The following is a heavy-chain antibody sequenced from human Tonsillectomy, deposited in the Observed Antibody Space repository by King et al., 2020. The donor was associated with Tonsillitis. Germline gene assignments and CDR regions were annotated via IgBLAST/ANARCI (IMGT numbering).Heavy chain of an antibody. Sequence: QLVQSGGGLVKPGGSLRLSCAVSGFTFSDYYMSWIRQAPGKGLEWVSSISSGGTIIYYADSVKGRFTVSRDNAKTSLSLQMNSLRAEDTAVYYCARVGRALTMIVVEYYFDYWGQGTLVTVSS. D-gene: IGHD3-22*01. CDR3: ARVGRALTMIVVEYYFDY. CDR2: ISSGGTII. J-gene: IGHJ4*02. V-gene: IGHV3-11*01. CDR1: GFTFSDYY.